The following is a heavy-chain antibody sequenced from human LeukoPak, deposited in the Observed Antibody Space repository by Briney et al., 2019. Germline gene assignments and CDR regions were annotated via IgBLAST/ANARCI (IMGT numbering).Heavy chain of an antibody. J-gene: IGHJ4*02. CDR2: INAGNGNT. D-gene: IGHD5-18*01. Sequence: ASVKVSCKAYGYSFISYAMHWVRQASGQRLEWMGWINAGNGNTKYSQKFQDKVTITRDTSASTAYMELSSLSSEDTAVYYCARSLQLWSDYWGQGTLVTVSS. V-gene: IGHV1-3*01. CDR3: ARSLQLWSDY. CDR1: GYSFISYA.